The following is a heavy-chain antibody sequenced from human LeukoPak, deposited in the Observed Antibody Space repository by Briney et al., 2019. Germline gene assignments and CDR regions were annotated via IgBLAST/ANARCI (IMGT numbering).Heavy chain of an antibody. CDR2: VIPSGGST. V-gene: IGHV1-46*01. Sequence: ASMKVSCKASGYTFTSYYMHWVRQAPGQGLEWMGIVIPSGGSTSYAQKFQGRVTMTRDMSTSTVYMELSSLRSEDTAVYYCATGRGSIVVVPAAAKGWFDPWGQGTLVTVSS. CDR1: GYTFTSYY. D-gene: IGHD2-2*01. J-gene: IGHJ5*02. CDR3: ATGRGSIVVVPAAAKGWFDP.